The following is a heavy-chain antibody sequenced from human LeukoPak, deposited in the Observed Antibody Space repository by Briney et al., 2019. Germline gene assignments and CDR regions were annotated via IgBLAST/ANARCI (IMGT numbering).Heavy chain of an antibody. Sequence: PSETLSLTCAVYGVSFSGYYWSWIRQPPGNVLEWIGEINHSGSTNYNPSLKSRVTISVDTSKNQFSLKLSSVTAADTAVYYCAREPGLWFGPWGQGTLVTVSS. CDR1: GVSFSGYY. CDR2: INHSGST. CDR3: AREPGLWFGP. V-gene: IGHV4-34*01. D-gene: IGHD1-26*01. J-gene: IGHJ5*02.